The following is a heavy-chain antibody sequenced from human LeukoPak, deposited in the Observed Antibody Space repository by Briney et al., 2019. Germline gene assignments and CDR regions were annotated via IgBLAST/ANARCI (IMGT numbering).Heavy chain of an antibody. V-gene: IGHV4-30-2*01. CDR2: IYHSGST. D-gene: IGHD3-9*01. Sequence: SETLSHTCAVSGGSISSGGYSWSWIRQPPGKGLEWIGYIYHSGSTYYNPSLKSRVTISVDRSKNQFSLKLSSVTAADTAVYHCARSSVLRYFDWLLYGDAFDIWGQGTMVTVSS. CDR1: GGSISSGGYS. J-gene: IGHJ3*02. CDR3: ARSSVLRYFDWLLYGDAFDI.